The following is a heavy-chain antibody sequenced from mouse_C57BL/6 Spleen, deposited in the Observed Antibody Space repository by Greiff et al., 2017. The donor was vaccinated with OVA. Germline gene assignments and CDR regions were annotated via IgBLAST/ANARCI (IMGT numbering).Heavy chain of an antibody. CDR3: ARDDYDKTGYAMDY. J-gene: IGHJ4*01. CDR1: GFTFSDYG. CDR2: ISSGSSTI. D-gene: IGHD2-4*01. V-gene: IGHV5-17*01. Sequence: DVMLVESGGGLVKPGGSLKLSCAASGFTFSDYGMHWVRQAPEKGLEWVAYISSGSSTIYYADTVKGRFTISRDNAKNTLFLQMTSLRSEDTAMYYCARDDYDKTGYAMDYWGQGTSVTVSS.